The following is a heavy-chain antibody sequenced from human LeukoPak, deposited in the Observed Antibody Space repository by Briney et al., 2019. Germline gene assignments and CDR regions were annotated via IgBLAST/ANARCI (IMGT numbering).Heavy chain of an antibody. D-gene: IGHD3-16*01. V-gene: IGHV4-34*01. Sequence: PSETLSLTCAVSGGPFSGYFWSWIRQSSGKGLEWIGEIHNSGTTNYNPSLNSRVTISEDTSKNQFSLKLSSVTAADTAVYYCARDSSLYEHSSPHMDVWGKGTTVTVSS. CDR1: GGPFSGYF. CDR2: IHNSGTT. J-gene: IGHJ6*03. CDR3: ARDSSLYEHSSPHMDV.